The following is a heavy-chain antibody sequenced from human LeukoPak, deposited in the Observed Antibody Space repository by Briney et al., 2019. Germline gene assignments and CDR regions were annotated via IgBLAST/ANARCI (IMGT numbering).Heavy chain of an antibody. CDR2: IDPGGGST. CDR3: ARAVTSGSSLYFDY. CDR1: GYTFTSYY. D-gene: IGHD1-26*01. V-gene: IGHV1-46*01. Sequence: ASVKVSCKASGYTFTSYYIHWVRQAPGQGLDWMGIIDPGGGSTTYAQKFQGRVAMTRDTSTSTVYMELSSLRSEDTAVYYCARAVTSGSSLYFDYWGQGTLVTVSS. J-gene: IGHJ4*02.